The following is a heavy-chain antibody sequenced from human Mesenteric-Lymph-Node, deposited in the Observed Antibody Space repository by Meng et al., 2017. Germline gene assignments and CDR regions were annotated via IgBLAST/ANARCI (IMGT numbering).Heavy chain of an antibody. Sequence: ASVKVSCKASGYTFTSYYMHWVRQAPGQGLEWMGIINPSGGSTSYAQKFQGRVTMTRDTSTSTVYMEPSSLRSEDTAVYYCARLAELHDAFDIWGQGTMVTVSS. CDR2: INPSGGST. D-gene: IGHD4-23*01. J-gene: IGHJ3*02. V-gene: IGHV1-46*01. CDR1: GYTFTSYY. CDR3: ARLAELHDAFDI.